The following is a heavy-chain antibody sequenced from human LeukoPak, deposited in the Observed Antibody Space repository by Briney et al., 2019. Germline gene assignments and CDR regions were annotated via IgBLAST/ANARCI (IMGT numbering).Heavy chain of an antibody. J-gene: IGHJ6*02. CDR3: ARHYKGAPLIYGMDV. D-gene: IGHD1-26*01. Sequence: SETLSLTCTVSGGSISNYYWSWIRQPPGKGLEWIGYIYYSEITNYNPSLKGRVTISLDTSKNQFSLRLSSVTAADTAVYYCARHYKGAPLIYGMDVWGQGTTVTVSS. CDR2: IYYSEIT. CDR1: GGSISNYY. V-gene: IGHV4-59*08.